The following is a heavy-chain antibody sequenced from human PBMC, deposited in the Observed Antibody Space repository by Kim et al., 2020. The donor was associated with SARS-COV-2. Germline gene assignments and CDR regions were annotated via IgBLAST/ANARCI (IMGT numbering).Heavy chain of an antibody. J-gene: IGHJ4*02. V-gene: IGHV3-30*04. CDR1: GLTFSTYS. D-gene: IGHD1-1*01. CDR3: ARDQLGSIDY. Sequence: GGSLRLSCTASGLTFSTYSMHWVRQAPGKGLECVALISYDGRDINYADSVKGRFTISRDNSKKTLYLQLNSLRVEDTAVYYCARDQLGSIDYWGQGTLVTVSS. CDR2: ISYDGRDI.